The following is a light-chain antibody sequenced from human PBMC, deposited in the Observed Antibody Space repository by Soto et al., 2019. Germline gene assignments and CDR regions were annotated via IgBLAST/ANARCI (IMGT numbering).Light chain of an antibody. CDR3: CSYIGHYIYV. Sequence: QSVLTQPPSASETPGRRGVIACSGSSSNIGSNSVNWYEKHPGKAPRLVIFDVNKRPSGVPDRFSGSKSGNTASLTISGLQAEDEADYYCCSYIGHYIYVFGTGTKVTVL. J-gene: IGLJ1*01. CDR1: SSNIGSNS. CDR2: DVN. V-gene: IGLV1-44*01.